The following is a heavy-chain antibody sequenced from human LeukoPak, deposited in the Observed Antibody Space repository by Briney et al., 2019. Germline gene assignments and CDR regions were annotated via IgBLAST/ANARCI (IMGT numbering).Heavy chain of an antibody. CDR2: ISSSGSTI. V-gene: IGHV3-48*03. J-gene: IGHJ6*04. CDR1: GFTFSSYE. Sequence: GGSLRLSCAASGFTFSSYEMNWVRQAPGKGLEWVSYISSSGSTIYYADSVKGRFTVSRDNAKNSLYLQMNSLRAEDTAVYYCAELGITMIGGVWGKGTTVTISS. D-gene: IGHD3-10*02. CDR3: AELGITMIGGV.